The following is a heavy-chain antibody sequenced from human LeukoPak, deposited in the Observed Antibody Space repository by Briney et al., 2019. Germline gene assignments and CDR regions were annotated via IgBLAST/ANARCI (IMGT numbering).Heavy chain of an antibody. Sequence: RSGGSLRLSCAASGFTFSRYNMSWVRLAPGKGLEWVSYISSSSTTIYYADSVKGRFTSSRDNAKNSLYLQMNSLRAEDTAVYYCARDHYSRIDYWGQGTLVTVSS. J-gene: IGHJ4*02. CDR3: ARDHYSRIDY. D-gene: IGHD6-13*01. CDR1: GFTFSRYN. V-gene: IGHV3-48*01. CDR2: ISSSSTTI.